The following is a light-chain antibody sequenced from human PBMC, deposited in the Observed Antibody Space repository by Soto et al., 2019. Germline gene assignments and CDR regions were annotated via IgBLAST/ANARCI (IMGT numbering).Light chain of an antibody. CDR2: GAS. CDR1: QSVSSSY. J-gene: IGKJ1*01. CDR3: QQYGSSPRT. Sequence: EIVLTQSPGTLSLSPGERATLSCRASQSVSSSYLAWYQQKPGQAPRLLIYGASSRATGIPDRLSGSGSGTDFTLTISRLEPEDFAVYYCQQYGSSPRTLGQGTKV. V-gene: IGKV3-20*01.